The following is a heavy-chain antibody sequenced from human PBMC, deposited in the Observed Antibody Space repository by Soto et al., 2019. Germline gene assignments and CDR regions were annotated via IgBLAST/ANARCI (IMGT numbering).Heavy chain of an antibody. Sequence: GGSPRLSCAASGFTFGNAWMSWVRQAPGKGLEWVGRIKSKTDGGTTDYAAPVKGRFTISRDDSKNTLYLQMNSLKTEDTAVYYCTTQPLGYCTNGVCFPYYYYYYMDVWGKGTTVTVSS. D-gene: IGHD2-8*01. CDR1: GFTFGNAW. CDR3: TTQPLGYCTNGVCFPYYYYYYMDV. CDR2: IKSKTDGGTT. J-gene: IGHJ6*03. V-gene: IGHV3-15*01.